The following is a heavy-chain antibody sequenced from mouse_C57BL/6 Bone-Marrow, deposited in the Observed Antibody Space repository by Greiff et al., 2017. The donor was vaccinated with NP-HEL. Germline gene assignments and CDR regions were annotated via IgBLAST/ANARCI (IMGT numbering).Heavy chain of an antibody. CDR2: INPYNGGT. D-gene: IGHD1-1*01. V-gene: IGHV1-19*01. CDR1: GYTFTDYY. Sequence: VQLKESGPVLVKPGASVKMSCKASGYTFTDYYMNWVKQSHGKSLEWIGVINPYNGGTSYNQKFKGKATLTVDKSSSTAYMELNSLTSEDSAVYYCAFITTVVKYFDVWGTGTTVTVSS. CDR3: AFITTVVKYFDV. J-gene: IGHJ1*03.